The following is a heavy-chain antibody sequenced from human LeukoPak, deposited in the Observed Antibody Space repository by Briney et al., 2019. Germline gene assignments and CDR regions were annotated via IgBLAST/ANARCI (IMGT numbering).Heavy chain of an antibody. V-gene: IGHV3-7*01. D-gene: IGHD5-18*01. CDR1: GFTFTTYW. CDR3: ARDLSGITGYTYGRGIDY. J-gene: IGHJ4*02. Sequence: GGSLRLSCAASGFTFTTYWMSWVRQAPGKGLEWVANIKQDGTEKYYVDSVKGRFTISRDNAKTSLYLQMNSLRAEDTAVYYCARDLSGITGYTYGRGIDYWGQGTLVTVSS. CDR2: IKQDGTEK.